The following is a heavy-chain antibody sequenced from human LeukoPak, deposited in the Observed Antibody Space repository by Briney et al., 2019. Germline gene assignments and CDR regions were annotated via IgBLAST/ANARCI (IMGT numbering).Heavy chain of an antibody. D-gene: IGHD6-6*01. CDR3: ARDQAALAARPFDY. V-gene: IGHV1-2*02. Sequence: ASVKVSCRASGYTFTGYYLHWVRQAPGQGLEWMGWINPNSGGTNYAQNFQGRVTMTRDTSISTAYMELSGLRSDDTAVYYCARDQAALAARPFDYWGQGTLVTVSS. J-gene: IGHJ4*02. CDR1: GYTFTGYY. CDR2: INPNSGGT.